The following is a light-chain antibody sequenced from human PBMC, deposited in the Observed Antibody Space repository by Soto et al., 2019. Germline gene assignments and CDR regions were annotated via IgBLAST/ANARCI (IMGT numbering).Light chain of an antibody. CDR1: SSDVGGYNY. CDR2: EVS. V-gene: IGLV2-8*01. J-gene: IGLJ2*01. CDR3: SSYAGSNRVV. Sequence: QSVLTQPPSASGSPGQSVTISCIGTSSDVGGYNYVSWYQHHPGKAPKLMISEVSKRPSGVPDRFSGSKSGNTASLTVSGLQAEDEAHYYCSSYAGSNRVVFGGGTKLTVL.